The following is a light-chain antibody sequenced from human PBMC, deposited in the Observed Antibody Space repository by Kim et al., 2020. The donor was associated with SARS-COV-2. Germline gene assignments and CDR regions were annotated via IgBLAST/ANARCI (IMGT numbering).Light chain of an antibody. V-gene: IGLV1-47*01. CDR2: RNN. Sequence: PGQSVTISWSGTTANIGGKYVYWYQHLPGTAPNLLIYRNNQRPSGVPDRFSGSKSDTSASLAISGLRSEDEADYYCAAWDDSLDWVFGGGTQLTVL. CDR1: TANIGGKY. J-gene: IGLJ3*02. CDR3: AAWDDSLDWV.